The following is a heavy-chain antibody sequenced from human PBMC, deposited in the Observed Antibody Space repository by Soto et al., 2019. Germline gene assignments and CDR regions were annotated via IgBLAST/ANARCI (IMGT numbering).Heavy chain of an antibody. CDR1: GGSISSGGYY. V-gene: IGHV4-31*03. J-gene: IGHJ4*02. Sequence: QVQLQESGPGLVKPSQTLSLTCTVSGGSISSGGYYWSWIRQHPGKGLEWIGYIYYSGSTYYNPSLKSRVTISVDTAKNQFSLKLSSVTAADTAVYYCARDRDGGSGSYALDYWGQGTLVTVSS. CDR3: ARDRDGGSGSYALDY. CDR2: IYYSGST. D-gene: IGHD3-10*01.